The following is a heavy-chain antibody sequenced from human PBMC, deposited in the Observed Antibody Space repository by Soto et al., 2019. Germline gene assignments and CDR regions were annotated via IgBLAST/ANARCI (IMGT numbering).Heavy chain of an antibody. CDR2: VYYSGTT. CDR1: GGSIGSGDYY. V-gene: IGHV4-61*08. CDR3: ARDTGSYYLDS. J-gene: IGHJ4*01. Sequence: SETLSLTCTVSGGSIGSGDYYWSWIRQPPGRGLEWIGYVYYSGTTNYNPFLKSRVTLSLDKSKNQFSLKMNSVTAADTAVYYCARDTGSYYLDSWGQGSLVTVSS. D-gene: IGHD1-26*01.